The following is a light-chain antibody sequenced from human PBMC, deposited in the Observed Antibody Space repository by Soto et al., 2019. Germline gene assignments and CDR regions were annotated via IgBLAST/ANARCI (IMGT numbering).Light chain of an antibody. Sequence: QSSLAQPASVSGSPGQSVTISCTGTSSDVGAYNSVSWYQQHRAKAPQLMIYKGTQRPSGVSNRFSGSTSGNAASLTISGLQAGDEADYFCCSSAPESTYVFGTGTKVTVL. J-gene: IGLJ1*01. CDR1: SSDVGAYNS. V-gene: IGLV2-23*01. CDR2: KGT. CDR3: CSSAPESTYV.